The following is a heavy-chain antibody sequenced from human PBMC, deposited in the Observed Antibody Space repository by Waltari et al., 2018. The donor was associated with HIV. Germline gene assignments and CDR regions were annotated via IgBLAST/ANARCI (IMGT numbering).Heavy chain of an antibody. Sequence: QVQLVQSGAEVTKPGAYVQLYCKASGYTFTSYDINWVRQAPGQGLEWMGWMNPNSANTGYAQSFQGRVTMTRNTSIGTAYMELSSLRSEDTAVYYCARNGVRGDRYFDYWGQGTLVTVSS. CDR2: MNPNSANT. CDR1: GYTFTSYD. D-gene: IGHD3-16*01. CDR3: ARNGVRGDRYFDY. V-gene: IGHV1-8*01. J-gene: IGHJ4*02.